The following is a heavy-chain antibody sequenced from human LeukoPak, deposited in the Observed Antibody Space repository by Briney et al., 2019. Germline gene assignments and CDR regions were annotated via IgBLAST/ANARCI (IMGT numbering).Heavy chain of an antibody. V-gene: IGHV3-13*01. CDR1: GFTFGSYD. J-gene: IGHJ4*02. CDR2: IGTAGDT. D-gene: IGHD2-15*01. CDR3: ARGSRYCSGGSCYSRALDY. Sequence: PGGSLRLSCAASGFTFGSYDMHWVRQPTGKGLEWVSGIGTAGDTHYLDSVKGRFTISRENVKNSLYLQMNSLRAGDTAVYYCARGSRYCSGGSCYSRALDYWGQGTLVTVSS.